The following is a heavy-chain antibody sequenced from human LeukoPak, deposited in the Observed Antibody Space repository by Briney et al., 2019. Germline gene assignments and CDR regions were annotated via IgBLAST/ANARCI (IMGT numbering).Heavy chain of an antibody. CDR2: ISYDGSNK. V-gene: IGHV3-30*18. CDR3: TKSSYYDILRFDP. J-gene: IGHJ5*02. CDR1: GFTFSNYA. Sequence: QPGGSLRLSCAASGFTFSNYAMNWVRQAPGKGLEWVAVISYDGSNKYYADSVKGRFTISRDNSKNTLYLQMNSLRAEDTAVHYCTKSSYYDILRFDPWGQGTLVTVSS. D-gene: IGHD3-9*01.